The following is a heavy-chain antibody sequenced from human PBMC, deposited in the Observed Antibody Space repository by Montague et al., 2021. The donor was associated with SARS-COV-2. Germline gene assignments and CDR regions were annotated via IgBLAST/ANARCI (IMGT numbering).Heavy chain of an antibody. CDR2: ISSSSSYI. CDR3: ARDKYYDILTGYYNY. CDR1: GFTFSIYS. V-gene: IGHV3-21*01. Sequence: SLRLSCAASGFTFSIYSMNWVRQAPRNVLECLSSISSSSSYIYYADSVKGRFTISRDNAKNSLYLQMNSLRAEDTAVYYCARDKYYDILTGYYNYWGQGTLVTVSS. D-gene: IGHD3-9*01. J-gene: IGHJ4*02.